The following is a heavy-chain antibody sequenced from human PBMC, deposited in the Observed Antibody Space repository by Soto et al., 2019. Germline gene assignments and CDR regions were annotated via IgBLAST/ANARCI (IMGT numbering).Heavy chain of an antibody. CDR3: ARMYSSGSGWFHP. J-gene: IGHJ5*02. V-gene: IGHV4-31*03. Sequence: SETLSLTCFVSGYSITAGGYYWSWIRHHPGKGLEWIGSFYSSGSIIYNPSLRSRVSISGDTSSNQFSMSLTSVTAADTARYYCARMYSSGSGWFHPWGQGIVVTVSS. CDR2: FYSSGSI. CDR1: GYSITAGGYY. D-gene: IGHD6-19*01.